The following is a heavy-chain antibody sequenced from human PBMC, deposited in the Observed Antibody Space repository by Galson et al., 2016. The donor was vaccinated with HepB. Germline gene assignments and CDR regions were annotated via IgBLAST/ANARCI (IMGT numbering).Heavy chain of an antibody. D-gene: IGHD2-15*01. CDR1: GYTFTGYS. CDR3: ARDFQGGGWNLFDY. Sequence: SVKVSCKASGYTFTGYSMHWVRQAPGQGLEWMGWINPSSGDTNYAQKFQGRGTMTRDTSISTAYMELTRLRSDDTAVYYCARDFQGGGWNLFDYWGQGTLVTVSS. CDR2: INPSSGDT. V-gene: IGHV1-2*02. J-gene: IGHJ4*02.